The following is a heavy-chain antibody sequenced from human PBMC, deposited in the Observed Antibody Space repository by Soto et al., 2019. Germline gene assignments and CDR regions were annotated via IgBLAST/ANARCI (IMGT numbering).Heavy chain of an antibody. J-gene: IGHJ5*02. CDR2: MNPNSGNT. V-gene: IGHV1-8*01. D-gene: IGHD6-6*01. Sequence: QVQLVQSGAEVKKPGASVKVSCKGSGYTFTSYHINWVRQATGQGLEWMGWMNPNSGNTGYAQTLQGRGTMTWDTSISTAYMEVSSLRFEDTAMYYCARGHISSTKNWLGPWGQGTLVTVSS. CDR3: ARGHISSTKNWLGP. CDR1: GYTFTSYH.